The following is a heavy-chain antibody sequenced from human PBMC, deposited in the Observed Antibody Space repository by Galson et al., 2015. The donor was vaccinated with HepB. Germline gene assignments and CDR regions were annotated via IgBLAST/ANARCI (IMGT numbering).Heavy chain of an antibody. J-gene: IGHJ5*01. CDR1: GFAFDTHA. V-gene: IGHV3-23*01. Sequence: SLRLSCAASGFAFDTHAMSWVRQAPGRGLEWISGISGHGDRTFYADSVKGRFTISRDNSNNMLYLQMNSLRAEDAGLYFCAKGYGLFDSWGQGILVTVSS. CDR2: ISGHGDRT. D-gene: IGHD5-18*01. CDR3: AKGYGLFDS.